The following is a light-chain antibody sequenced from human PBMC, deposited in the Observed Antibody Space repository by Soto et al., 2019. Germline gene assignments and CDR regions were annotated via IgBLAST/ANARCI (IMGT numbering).Light chain of an antibody. Sequence: AIRMTQSPSSLSASTGDRVTITCRASQGISSYLAWYKQKPGKAPKLLIYAASTLQSGVPSRFRGSGSGTDFTLTISCLKSEDFETYYCQQYYSYPWTFGQGTKVYIK. CDR1: QGISSY. CDR2: AAS. CDR3: QQYYSYPWT. V-gene: IGKV1-8*01. J-gene: IGKJ1*01.